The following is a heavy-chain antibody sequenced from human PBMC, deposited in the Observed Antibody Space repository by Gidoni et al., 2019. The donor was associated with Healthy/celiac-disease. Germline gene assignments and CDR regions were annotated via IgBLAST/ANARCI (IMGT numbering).Heavy chain of an antibody. V-gene: IGHV3-30-3*01. Sequence: QVQQVESGGAVVQPGRSLRLSCAAYGFTFSSHAMHWVRQAPGTGLEGVAVISYDGSNKYYADSVKGRFTISRDNSKNTLYLQMNSLRAEDTAVYYCARGYCSGGSCYSWYFDLWGRGTLVTVSS. CDR2: ISYDGSNK. J-gene: IGHJ2*01. D-gene: IGHD2-15*01. CDR3: ARGYCSGGSCYSWYFDL. CDR1: GFTFSSHA.